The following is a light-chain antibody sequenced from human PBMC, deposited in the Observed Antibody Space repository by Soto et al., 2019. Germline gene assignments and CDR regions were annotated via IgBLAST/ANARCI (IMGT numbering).Light chain of an antibody. CDR1: QSVSSY. Sequence: EIVLTQAPATLSLSPGERATLSCRASQSVSSYLALYQQQPGQAPRLLIYDASTRAAGIPARCRGTWSGTDFTLPITSRDPEDFAVCDCPQRSSWQDTFGQGTKLEIK. CDR2: DAS. V-gene: IGKV3-11*01. CDR3: PQRSSWQDT. J-gene: IGKJ2*01.